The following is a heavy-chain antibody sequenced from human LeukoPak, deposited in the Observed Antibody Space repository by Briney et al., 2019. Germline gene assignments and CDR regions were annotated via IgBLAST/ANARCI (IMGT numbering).Heavy chain of an antibody. D-gene: IGHD5-24*01. CDR2: INPDGGNT. CDR1: GYTFTNSY. Sequence: ASVKVSCGASGYTFTNSYIHWVRQAPGQVLEWMGLINPDGGNTNYAQNFQGRVTLTRDTSTSTVYMELSSLRSEDTAIYYCARIRDGYNDAYDLWGQGTVVTVPS. V-gene: IGHV1-46*01. CDR3: ARIRDGYNDAYDL. J-gene: IGHJ3*01.